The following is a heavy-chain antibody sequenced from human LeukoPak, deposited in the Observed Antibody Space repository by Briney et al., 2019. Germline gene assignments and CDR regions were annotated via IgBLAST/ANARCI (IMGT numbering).Heavy chain of an antibody. CDR2: ISGSGGST. D-gene: IGHD3-22*01. Sequence: GGSLSLSYGASGFTFSRYAMSWVRQAPGKGLEWVSAISGSGGSTYYADSVKGRFTISRDNSKNTLYLQMNSLRAEDTAVYYCAKDHDSSGYLYPCEYWGQGTLLTVSS. CDR3: AKDHDSSGYLYPCEY. CDR1: GFTFSRYA. J-gene: IGHJ4*02. V-gene: IGHV3-23*01.